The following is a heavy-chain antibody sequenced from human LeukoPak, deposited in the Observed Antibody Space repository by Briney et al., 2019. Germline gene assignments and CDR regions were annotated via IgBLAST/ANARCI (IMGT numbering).Heavy chain of an antibody. D-gene: IGHD3-9*01. Sequence: GGSLRLSCAASGFTFSSNTLSWVRQAPGKGLEWVSSVSRSSDTTYYADSVRGRFTISRDTSKNTLYLQMNSVRAEDTAVYYCARARQRYFDWSEAYYYYGMDVWGQGTTVTVSS. CDR1: GFTFSSNT. J-gene: IGHJ6*02. CDR2: VSRSSDTT. CDR3: ARARQRYFDWSEAYYYYGMDV. V-gene: IGHV3-23*01.